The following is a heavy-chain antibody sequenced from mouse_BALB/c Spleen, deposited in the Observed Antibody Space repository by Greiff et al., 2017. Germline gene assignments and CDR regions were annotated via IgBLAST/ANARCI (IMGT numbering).Heavy chain of an antibody. J-gene: IGHJ2*01. V-gene: IGHV1-69*01. CDR1: GYTFTDYW. CDR2: IDTSDSYT. Sequence: VQLQQPGAELVMPGASVKMSCKASGYTFTDYWMHWVKQRPGQGLEWIGAIDTSDSYTSYNQKFKGKATLTVDESSSTAYMQLSSLTSEDSAVYYCARGRRSYYFDYWGQGTTLTVSS. CDR3: ARGRRSYYFDY.